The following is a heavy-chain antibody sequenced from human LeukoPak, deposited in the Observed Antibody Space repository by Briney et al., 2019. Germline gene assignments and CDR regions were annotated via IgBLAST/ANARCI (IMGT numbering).Heavy chain of an antibody. J-gene: IGHJ4*02. V-gene: IGHV3-66*02. Sequence: GGSLRLSCAASGFTVSSNYMSWVRQAPGKGLEWVSVIYSGGSTYYADSVKGRFTISRDNSKNTLYLQMNSLRAEDTAVYYCARAWGVLRYFDWSYWGQGTLVTVSS. CDR2: IYSGGST. CDR3: ARAWGVLRYFDWSY. CDR1: GFTVSSNY. D-gene: IGHD3-9*01.